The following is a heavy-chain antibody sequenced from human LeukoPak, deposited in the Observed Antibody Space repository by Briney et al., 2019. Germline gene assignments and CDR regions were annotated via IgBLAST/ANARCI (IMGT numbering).Heavy chain of an antibody. Sequence: PSETLSLTCPVSGGLISSYQWGWIRQPPGKGLEWIGYIYYSGSTNYNPSLKSRVTISVDTSKNQFSLKLSSVTAADTAVYYCARRAIWNPEFDYWGQGTLVTVSS. CDR3: ARRAIWNPEFDY. CDR1: GGLISSYQ. J-gene: IGHJ4*02. CDR2: IYYSGST. V-gene: IGHV4-59*08. D-gene: IGHD1-1*01.